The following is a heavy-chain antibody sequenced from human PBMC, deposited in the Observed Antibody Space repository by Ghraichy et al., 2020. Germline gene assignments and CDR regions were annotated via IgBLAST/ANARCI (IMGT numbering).Heavy chain of an antibody. V-gene: IGHV3-48*01. Sequence: GESLNISCVGSGFTFSSYNMNWVRQPPGKGLEWVSYISSSSRFISYADSVKGRFTVSRDNAQNSLSLQMKSLRGEDTAVYYCARASSVVRFYYYDGMDVWGQGTTVTVSS. J-gene: IGHJ6*02. CDR2: ISSSSRFI. CDR3: ARASSVVRFYYYDGMDV. CDR1: GFTFSSYN. D-gene: IGHD2-21*01.